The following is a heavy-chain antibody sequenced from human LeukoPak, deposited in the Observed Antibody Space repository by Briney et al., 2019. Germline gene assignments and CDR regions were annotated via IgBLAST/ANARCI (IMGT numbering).Heavy chain of an antibody. CDR2: IYTSGST. CDR1: GDSISSGDYY. CDR3: TRELAGTTVED. J-gene: IGHJ4*02. V-gene: IGHV4-61*02. Sequence: SETLSLTCTVSGDSISSGDYYWSWIRQPAGKGLEWIGRIYTSGSTNYNPSLKSRVTISVDTSKNQFSLKLTSVTAADTAVYYCTRELAGTTVEDWGQGTLVTVSS. D-gene: IGHD1-1*01.